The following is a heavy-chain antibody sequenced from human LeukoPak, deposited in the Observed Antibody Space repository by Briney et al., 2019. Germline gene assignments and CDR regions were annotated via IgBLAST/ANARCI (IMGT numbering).Heavy chain of an antibody. CDR1: GYTFTSYD. J-gene: IGHJ1*01. CDR2: MNPNSGNT. CDR3: ARGLRDSSGREYFQH. D-gene: IGHD3-22*01. V-gene: IGHV1-8*01. Sequence: ASVKVSCKASGYTFTSYDISWVRQATGQGREWMGWMNPNSGNTGYAQKFQGRATMTRNTSISTAYMELSSLRSEDTAVYYCARGLRDSSGREYFQHWGQGTLVTVSS.